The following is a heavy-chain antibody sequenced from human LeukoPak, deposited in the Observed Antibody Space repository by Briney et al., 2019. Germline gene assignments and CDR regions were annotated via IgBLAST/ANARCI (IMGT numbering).Heavy chain of an antibody. V-gene: IGHV1-2*06. D-gene: IGHD3-9*01. J-gene: IGHJ4*02. CDR2: INPNSGGT. Sequence: ASVKVSCKASVYTFTGYYMHWVRQAPGQGLEWMGRINPNSGGTNYAQKFQGRVTMTRDTSISTAYMELSRLRSDDTAVYYCARGGIYDILTGYTVGDYWGQGTLVTVSS. CDR3: ARGGIYDILTGYTVGDY. CDR1: VYTFTGYY.